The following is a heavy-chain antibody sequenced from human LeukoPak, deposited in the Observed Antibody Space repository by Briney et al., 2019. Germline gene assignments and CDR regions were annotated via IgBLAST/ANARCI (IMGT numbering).Heavy chain of an antibody. CDR2: ISGSGGST. Sequence: PGGSLRLSCAASGFTFCSYAMNWVRQAPGKGLEWVSGISGSGGSTYLADSVKGRFTISRDSSKNTVYLQMNSLRDEDTAVYYCAKGEGTKGHYYFEYWGRGTLVTVSS. CDR3: AKGEGTKGHYYFEY. D-gene: IGHD3-16*01. V-gene: IGHV3-23*01. CDR1: GFTFCSYA. J-gene: IGHJ4*02.